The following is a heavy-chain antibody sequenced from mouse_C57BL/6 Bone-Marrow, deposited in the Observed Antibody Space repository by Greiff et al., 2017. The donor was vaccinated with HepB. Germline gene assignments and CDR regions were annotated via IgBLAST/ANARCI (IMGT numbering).Heavy chain of an antibody. J-gene: IGHJ4*01. Sequence: EVQLQQSGPELVKPGASVKISCKASGYTFTDYYMNWVKQSHGKSLEWIGDINPNNGGTSYNQKFKGKATLTVDKSSSTAYMELRSLTSEDSAVYYCAIWNYYGKYWGQGTSVTVSS. D-gene: IGHD1-1*01. CDR2: INPNNGGT. V-gene: IGHV1-26*01. CDR1: GYTFTDYY. CDR3: AIWNYYGKY.